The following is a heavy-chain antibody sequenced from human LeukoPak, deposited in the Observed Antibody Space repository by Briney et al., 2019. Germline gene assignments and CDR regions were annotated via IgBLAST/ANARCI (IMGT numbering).Heavy chain of an antibody. Sequence: GASVKVSCKASGYTFTSYGISWVRQAPGQGLEWMGWISAYNGNTNYAQKLQGRVTMTTDTSTSTAYMELRSLRSDDTAVYYCARDIGGDYETPSDYWGQGTLVTVSS. J-gene: IGHJ4*02. D-gene: IGHD4-17*01. V-gene: IGHV1-18*01. CDR2: ISAYNGNT. CDR3: ARDIGGDYETPSDY. CDR1: GYTFTSYG.